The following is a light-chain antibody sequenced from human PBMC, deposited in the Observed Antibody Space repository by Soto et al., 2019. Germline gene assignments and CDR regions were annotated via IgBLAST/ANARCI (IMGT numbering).Light chain of an antibody. Sequence: DIQMTQSPSTLSASVGDRVTITCRASQSISSWLAWYQQKPGKAPKLLIYDASSLESGVPSRFSGSGSGTEFTLTISSLQPDDFATYYCQQYNSTYSTFGGGTKVQIK. CDR3: QQYNSTYST. CDR2: DAS. J-gene: IGKJ4*01. V-gene: IGKV1-5*01. CDR1: QSISSW.